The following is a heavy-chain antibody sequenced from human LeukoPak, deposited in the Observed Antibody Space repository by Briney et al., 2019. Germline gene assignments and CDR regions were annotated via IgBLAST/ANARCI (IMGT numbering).Heavy chain of an antibody. Sequence: GGSLRLSCAASGFTFKIYEMNWVRQAPGKGLEWVSYISNSGNTIYYADSVKGRFSISRDNAKNSVFLQMNSLRAEDTAVYYCVLGSPFDYWGQGTLVTVSS. J-gene: IGHJ4*02. V-gene: IGHV3-48*03. CDR3: VLGSPFDY. CDR2: ISNSGNTI. CDR1: GFTFKIYE. D-gene: IGHD3-10*01.